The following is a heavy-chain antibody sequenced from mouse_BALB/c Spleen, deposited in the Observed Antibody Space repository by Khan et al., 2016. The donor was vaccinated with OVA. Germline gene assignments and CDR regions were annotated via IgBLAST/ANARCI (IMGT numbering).Heavy chain of an antibody. V-gene: IGHV2-9*02. CDR3: SRFSDGYYYTVDY. J-gene: IGHJ4*01. Sequence: QVQLKESGPGLVAPSQSLSITCTVSGFSLTTYGVPWVRQPPGKGLEWLGVIWAGGDTNYNSILMSRLIISQASSTSPVFLKMNSLQTDDTAMYYCSRFSDGYYYTVDYWGQGTSGTVSS. D-gene: IGHD2-3*01. CDR2: IWAGGDT. CDR1: GFSLTTYG.